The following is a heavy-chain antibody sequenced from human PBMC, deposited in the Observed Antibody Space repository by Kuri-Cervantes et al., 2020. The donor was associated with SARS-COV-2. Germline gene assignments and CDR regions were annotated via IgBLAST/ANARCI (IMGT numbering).Heavy chain of an antibody. Sequence: ETLSLTCAASGFTFSSYSMNWVRQAPGKGLEWVSSISSSSSYIYYADSVKGRFTISRDNAKNSLYLQMNSLRAEDTAVYYCAREFATVIAAAAAFDYWGQGTLVTVSS. CDR3: AREFATVIAAAAAFDY. J-gene: IGHJ4*02. V-gene: IGHV3-21*01. CDR1: GFTFSSYS. D-gene: IGHD6-13*01. CDR2: ISSSSSYI.